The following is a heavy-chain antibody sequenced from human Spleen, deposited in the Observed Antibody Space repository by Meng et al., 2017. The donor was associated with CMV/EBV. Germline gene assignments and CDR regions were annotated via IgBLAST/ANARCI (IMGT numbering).Heavy chain of an antibody. V-gene: IGHV3-9*01. CDR2: ISWNSGSI. J-gene: IGHJ3*01. D-gene: IGHD3-3*01. Sequence: GGSLRLSFAASGFTFNIYAMHWVRQAPGKGLEWVSGISWNSGSIAYADSVQGRFTISRDNAKTSLYLQMNSLRPEDTALYYCASSPGGFLEEGAFDFWGQGTMVTVSS. CDR1: GFTFNIYA. CDR3: ASSPGGFLEEGAFDF.